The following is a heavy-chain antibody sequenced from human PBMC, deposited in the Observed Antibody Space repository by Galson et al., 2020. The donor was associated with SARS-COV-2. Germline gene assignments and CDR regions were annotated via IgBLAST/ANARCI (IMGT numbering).Heavy chain of an antibody. V-gene: IGHV4-59*01. D-gene: IGHD3-16*02. CDR2: IYHSGRA. J-gene: IGHJ2*01. Sequence: SQTLTLTCTVSGGSISSYHWAWIRQPPGKGLEWIAYIYHSGRATYNRATNSRLTITVDTSKNQVSLELRSVTAADTAVYSCARAQPYDYIWWTYRPGYFDVWGRGTLVTVSS. CDR3: ARAQPYDYIWWTYRPGYFDV. CDR1: GGSISSYH.